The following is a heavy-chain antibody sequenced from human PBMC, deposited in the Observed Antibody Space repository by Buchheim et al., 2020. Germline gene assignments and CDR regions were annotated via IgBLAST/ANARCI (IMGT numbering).Heavy chain of an antibody. V-gene: IGHV1-46*01. J-gene: IGHJ4*02. CDR1: GYTFTSYY. Sequence: QVQLVQSGAAVKKPGASVKVSCKASGYTFTSYYMHWVRQAPGQGLEWMGIINPSGGSTSYAQTFQGRVTMTRDTSTRTVYMELSSLRSEDTAVYYCARDQGVVVGATYFDYWGQGTL. CDR3: ARDQGVVVGATYFDY. D-gene: IGHD1-26*01. CDR2: INPSGGST.